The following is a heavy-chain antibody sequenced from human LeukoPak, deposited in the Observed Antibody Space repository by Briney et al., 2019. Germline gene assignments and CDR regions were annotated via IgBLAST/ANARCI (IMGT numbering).Heavy chain of an antibody. V-gene: IGHV1-69*13. CDR1: GGTFSSYA. CDR2: IIPIFGTA. D-gene: IGHD2-15*01. J-gene: IGHJ3*02. CDR3: AREDSVAATPDAFDI. Sequence: GASVKVSCKASGGTFSSYAISWVRQAPGQGLEWMGGIIPIFGTANYAQKFQGRVTITADESTSTAYMELSSLRSEDTAVYYCAREDSVAATPDAFDIWGQGTMVTVSS.